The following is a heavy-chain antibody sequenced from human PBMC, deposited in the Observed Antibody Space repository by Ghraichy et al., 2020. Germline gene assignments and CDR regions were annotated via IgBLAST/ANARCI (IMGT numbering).Heavy chain of an antibody. J-gene: IGHJ2*01. CDR3: ARHGGGTNPYWYFDL. V-gene: IGHV4-59*08. Sequence: SETLSLTCTVSGGSISSYYWSWIRQPPGKGLEWIAYIYYSGSTNYNPSLKSRVTISVDTSKNQFSLKLSSVTAADTAVYYCARHGGGTNPYWYFDLWGRGTLVTVSS. CDR1: GGSISSYY. D-gene: IGHD2-8*01. CDR2: IYYSGST.